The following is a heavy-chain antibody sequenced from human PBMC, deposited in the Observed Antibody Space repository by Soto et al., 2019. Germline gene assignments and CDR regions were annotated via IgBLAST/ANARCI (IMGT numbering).Heavy chain of an antibody. CDR1: GFTFSTYA. CDR3: AKDRNYPRDQFHY. CDR2: ISANGQGI. J-gene: IGHJ4*02. V-gene: IGHV3-23*01. Sequence: GGSLRLSCAASGFTFSTYALSWVRQAPGKGLEWVSAISANGQGIYYADSVRGRFTISRDNSKNTIFLHMDSLRAEDTAVYYCAKDRNYPRDQFHYWGQGTLVTAPQ. D-gene: IGHD1-7*01.